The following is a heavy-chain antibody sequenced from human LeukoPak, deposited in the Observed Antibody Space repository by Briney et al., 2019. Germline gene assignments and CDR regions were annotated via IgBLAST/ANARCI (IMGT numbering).Heavy chain of an antibody. CDR3: ASYSDCSGGSCCFRPSYGMDV. CDR1: GGSISSYY. D-gene: IGHD2-15*01. J-gene: IGHJ6*02. Sequence: SETLSLTCTVSGGSISSYYWSWIRQPAGKGLEWIGRIYTSGSTNYNPSLKSRVAMSVDTSKNQFSLKLSSVTAADTAVYYCASYSDCSGGSCCFRPSYGMDVCGQGTTVTVSS. CDR2: IYTSGST. V-gene: IGHV4-4*07.